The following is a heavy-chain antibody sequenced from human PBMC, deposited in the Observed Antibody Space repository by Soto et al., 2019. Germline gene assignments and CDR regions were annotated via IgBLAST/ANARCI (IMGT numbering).Heavy chain of an antibody. CDR1: GFTFNNYA. CDR2: ISGSGSST. V-gene: IGHV3-23*01. J-gene: IGHJ4*02. D-gene: IGHD6-19*01. Sequence: GGSLRLSCEAPGFTFNNYAMTWVRQTPGKGLQWVSTISGSGSSTFYADSVRGCFTISRDNSKNTLYLQMNSLRAEDTALYYCAKEKIASTVADFFDYWGQGTLVTVSS. CDR3: AKEKIASTVADFFDY.